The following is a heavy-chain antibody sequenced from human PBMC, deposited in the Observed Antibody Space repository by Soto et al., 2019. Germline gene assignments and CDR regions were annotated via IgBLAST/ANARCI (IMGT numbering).Heavy chain of an antibody. CDR1: GFTFSSYA. CDR2: ISGSGGST. Sequence: LRLSCAASGFTFSSYAMSWVRQAPGKGLEWVSAISGSGGSTYYADSVKGRFTISRDNSKNTLYLQMNSLRAEDTAVYYCAKTLPSYCTNGVCAYYFDYWGQGTLVTVS. V-gene: IGHV3-23*01. CDR3: AKTLPSYCTNGVCAYYFDY. D-gene: IGHD2-8*01. J-gene: IGHJ4*02.